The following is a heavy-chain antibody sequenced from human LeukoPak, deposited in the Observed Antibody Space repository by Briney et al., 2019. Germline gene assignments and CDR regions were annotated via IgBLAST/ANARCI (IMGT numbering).Heavy chain of an antibody. CDR1: GFTVSSNY. V-gene: IGHV3-53*01. D-gene: IGHD3-3*01. Sequence: GGSLRLSCAASGFTVSSNYMSWVRQAPGEGLEWVSTLTFSGGSTYYADSVKGRFTISRDNSKNTLYLQMNSLRAEDTAVYYCARVYTFGPDYWGQGTLVTVSS. CDR3: ARVYTFGPDY. CDR2: TFSGGST. J-gene: IGHJ4*02.